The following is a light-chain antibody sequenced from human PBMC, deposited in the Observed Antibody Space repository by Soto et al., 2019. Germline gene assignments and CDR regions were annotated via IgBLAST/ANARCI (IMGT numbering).Light chain of an antibody. CDR2: AAS. CDR3: QQYNDSFPYT. J-gene: IGKJ2*01. CDR1: QSISSW. V-gene: IGKV1-5*03. Sequence: DIQMTQSPFTLSASVGDRVTITCRASQSISSWLAWYQQKPGTAPKLLIYAASTLESGVPSRFSGSRSGTEFTLTVSSLQPDDFATYYCQQYNDSFPYTFGQGTKVDIK.